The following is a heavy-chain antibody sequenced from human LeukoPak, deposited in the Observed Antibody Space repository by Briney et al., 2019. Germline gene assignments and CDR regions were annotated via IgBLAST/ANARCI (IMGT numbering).Heavy chain of an antibody. CDR2: IYYSGST. Sequence: PSETLSLTCTVSGGSISSYYWSWIRQPPGKGLEWIGYIYYSGSTNYNPSLKSRVTISVDTSKNQFSLKLSSVTAADTAVYYCARVGSSLYYYYYYMDVWGKGTTVTVSS. J-gene: IGHJ6*03. V-gene: IGHV4-59*01. D-gene: IGHD6-6*01. CDR3: ARVGSSLYYYYYYMDV. CDR1: GGSISSYY.